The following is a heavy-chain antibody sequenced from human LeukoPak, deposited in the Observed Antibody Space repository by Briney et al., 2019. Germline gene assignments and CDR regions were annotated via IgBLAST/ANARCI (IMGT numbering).Heavy chain of an antibody. Sequence: PGGSLRLSCAASGFTFSGHSMTWVREAPGEGLEWVANINIDGSERFYVDFVKGRFTISRDNADNSMYVQMNSLRAEDTAGHYCGRVIAGAIDYWGQGTLVTVSS. J-gene: IGHJ4*02. CDR3: GRVIAGAIDY. V-gene: IGHV3-7*01. CDR2: INIDGSER. CDR1: GFTFSGHS. D-gene: IGHD6-13*01.